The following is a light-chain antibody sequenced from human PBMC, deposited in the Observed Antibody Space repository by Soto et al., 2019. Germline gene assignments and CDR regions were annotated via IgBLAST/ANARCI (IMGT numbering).Light chain of an antibody. V-gene: IGKV3-11*01. CDR1: QSVSSY. CDR3: QQRSNWPAT. Sequence: EIVLTQSPATLSLSPGERATLSCRASQSVSSYLAWYQQKPGQAPRLLIYDTSNRATGIPARFSGSGSGTDFTLTISSLEPEDFAVYHCQQRSNWPATFGQGTKLDIK. J-gene: IGKJ2*01. CDR2: DTS.